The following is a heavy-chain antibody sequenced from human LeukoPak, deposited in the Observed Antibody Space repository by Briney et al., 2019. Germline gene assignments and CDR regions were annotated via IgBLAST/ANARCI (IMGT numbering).Heavy chain of an antibody. CDR1: GFTFSSYW. CDR3: VCYGIAPPY. V-gene: IGHV3-74*01. CDR2: IQNDGSST. J-gene: IGHJ4*02. D-gene: IGHD2-8*01. Sequence: PGGSLRLSCEASGFTFSSYWMHWVRQAPAKGPEWASRIQNDGSSTVYADSVKGRFTISRDNAKNTLYLQMNTLRVEDTAVYYCVCYGIAPPYWGQGTLVTVSS.